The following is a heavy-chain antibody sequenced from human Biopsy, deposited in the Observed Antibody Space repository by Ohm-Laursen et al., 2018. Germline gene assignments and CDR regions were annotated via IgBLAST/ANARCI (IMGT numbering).Heavy chain of an antibody. V-gene: IGHV4-4*07. Sequence: SETLSLTCTVSGGSLSSYYWSWIRQPAGKGLEWIGHLYSSGSTNYNPSLKSRVTLSMDTSKRQFSLKLSLVTAADTVVYYCARWTPEYDSSRYYLDAFDIWGQGTKVTVSS. CDR2: LYSSGST. CDR3: ARWTPEYDSSRYYLDAFDI. D-gene: IGHD3-22*01. CDR1: GGSLSSYY. J-gene: IGHJ3*02.